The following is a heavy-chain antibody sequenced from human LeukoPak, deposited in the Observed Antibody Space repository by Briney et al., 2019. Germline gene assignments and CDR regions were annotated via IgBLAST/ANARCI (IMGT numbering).Heavy chain of an antibody. CDR1: GYSLSSYR. Sequence: GEALKISCKGPGYSLSSYRIGLGRQIPGEGPGGMGVIYPGDSDTRYSPSFQGQVTISADKSISTAYLQWSSLKASDTAMYYCASRYYDILTGHDALDIWGQGTMVTVSS. V-gene: IGHV5-51*01. CDR3: ASRYYDILTGHDALDI. CDR2: IYPGDSDT. J-gene: IGHJ3*02. D-gene: IGHD3-9*01.